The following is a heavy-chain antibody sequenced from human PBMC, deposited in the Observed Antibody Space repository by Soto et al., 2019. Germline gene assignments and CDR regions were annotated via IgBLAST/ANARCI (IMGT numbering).Heavy chain of an antibody. D-gene: IGHD3-22*01. CDR1: GFTFTSSA. Sequence: SVKVSCKASGFTFTSSAMQWLRQARGQRLEWIGWIVVGSGNTNYAQKFQGRVTMTEDTSTDTAYMELSSLRSEDTAVYYCATGQKYYYDSSGYYYWGQGTLVTVSS. CDR2: IVVGSGNT. CDR3: ATGQKYYYDSSGYYY. J-gene: IGHJ4*02. V-gene: IGHV1-58*02.